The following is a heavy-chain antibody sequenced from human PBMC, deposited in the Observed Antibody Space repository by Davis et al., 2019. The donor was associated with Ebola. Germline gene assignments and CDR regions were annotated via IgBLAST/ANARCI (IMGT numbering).Heavy chain of an antibody. V-gene: IGHV3-23*01. J-gene: IGHJ4*02. CDR3: AKKWGSSGWYAFDY. Sequence: GESLKISCAGSGFIFSSYAMSWVRQAPGKGLEWVSTTSGSGGSTYYAGSVKGRFTISRDNSKNTLYLQMNSLRAEDTAVYYCAKKWGSSGWYAFDYWGQGTLVTVSS. D-gene: IGHD6-19*01. CDR1: GFIFSSYA. CDR2: TSGSGGST.